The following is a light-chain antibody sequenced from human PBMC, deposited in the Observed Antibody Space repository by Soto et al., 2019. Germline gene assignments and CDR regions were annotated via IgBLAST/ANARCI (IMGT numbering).Light chain of an antibody. Sequence: DVQMTQSPSSLSASVGDRVTITCRASQNINTYFNWYQQKPGKAPKLLICAASTLQNGVPSRFSGSGSGTYCPLTISSLHREAFATYYRQQSNYVPYIFGHGTKLE. V-gene: IGKV1-39*01. J-gene: IGKJ2*01. CDR1: QNINTY. CDR2: AAS. CDR3: QQSNYVPYI.